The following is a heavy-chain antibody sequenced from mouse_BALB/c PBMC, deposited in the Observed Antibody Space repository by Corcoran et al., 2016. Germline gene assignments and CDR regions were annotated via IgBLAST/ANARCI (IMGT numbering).Heavy chain of an antibody. CDR2: IDPANGNT. CDR1: GFNIKDTY. D-gene: IGHD4-1*01. J-gene: IGHJ1*01. V-gene: IGHV14-3*02. Sequence: EVQLQQSGAELVKPGASVKLSCTASGFNIKDTYMHWVKQRPEQGLEWIGRIDPANGNTKYDPKFQGKATITADTSSNTAYLQLSSLTSEDTAVYYCANWDGYFDVWGAGTTVTVSS. CDR3: ANWDGYFDV.